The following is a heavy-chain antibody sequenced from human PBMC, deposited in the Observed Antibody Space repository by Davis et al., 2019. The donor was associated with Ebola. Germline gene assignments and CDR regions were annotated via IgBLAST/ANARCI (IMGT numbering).Heavy chain of an antibody. D-gene: IGHD4-17*01. Sequence: SETLSLTCTVSGGSISSYYWSWIRQPPGKGLEWIGYIYYSGSTNYNPSLKSRVTISVDTSKNQFSLKLSSVTAEDTALYYCARVDENGDTDYWGQGTLVTVSS. J-gene: IGHJ4*02. CDR1: GGSISSYY. CDR2: IYYSGST. CDR3: ARVDENGDTDY. V-gene: IGHV4-59*01.